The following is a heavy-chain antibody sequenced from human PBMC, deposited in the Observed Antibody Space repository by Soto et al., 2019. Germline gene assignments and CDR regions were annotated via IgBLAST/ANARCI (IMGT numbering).Heavy chain of an antibody. Sequence: GGSLRLSCAASGFTFSSYAMSWVRQAPGKGLEWVSAISGSGGSTYYADSVKGRFTISRDNSKNTLYLQMNSLRAEDTAVYYCAKDPLHSSGWYAMYYYYYYGMDVWGQGTTVTVSS. CDR1: GFTFSSYA. J-gene: IGHJ6*02. D-gene: IGHD6-19*01. CDR2: ISGSGGST. V-gene: IGHV3-23*01. CDR3: AKDPLHSSGWYAMYYYYYYGMDV.